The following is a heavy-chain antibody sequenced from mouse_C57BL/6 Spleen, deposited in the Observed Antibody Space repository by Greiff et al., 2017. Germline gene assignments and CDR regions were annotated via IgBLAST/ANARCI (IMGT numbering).Heavy chain of an antibody. CDR1: GFTFSDFY. V-gene: IGHV7-1*01. CDR3: ARGSSLAWFAY. Sequence: EVQVVESGGGLVQSGRSLRLSCATSGFTFSDFYMEWVRQAPGKGLEWIAASRNKANDYTTEYSASVKGRFIVSRDTSQSILYLQMNALRAEDTAIYYCARGSSLAWFAYWGQGTLVTVSA. CDR2: SRNKANDYTT. D-gene: IGHD1-1*01. J-gene: IGHJ3*01.